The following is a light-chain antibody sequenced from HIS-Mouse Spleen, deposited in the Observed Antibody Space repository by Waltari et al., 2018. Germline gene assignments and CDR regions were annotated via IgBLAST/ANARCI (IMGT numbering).Light chain of an antibody. CDR2: EDS. V-gene: IGLV3-10*01. CDR1: ALPKKY. J-gene: IGLJ2*01. Sequence: SYELTQPPSVSVSPVQTARITCSGDALPKKYAYWYQQKSGQAPVLVIYEDSKRPSGSPERCAGSSSGTMATLTISGAQVEDEADYYCYSTDSSGNHRVFGGGTKLTVL. CDR3: YSTDSSGNHRV.